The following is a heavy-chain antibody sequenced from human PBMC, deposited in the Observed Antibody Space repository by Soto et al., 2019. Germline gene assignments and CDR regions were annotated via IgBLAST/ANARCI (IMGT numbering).Heavy chain of an antibody. V-gene: IGHV3-23*01. J-gene: IGHJ1*01. D-gene: IGHD3-22*01. Sequence: GRAVRSSCVASGFPCSSNAMSWVRLAPGKGLEWVSAISGSGGSTYYADSVKGRFTISRDNSKNTLYLQMNSLRAEDTAVYYCAKPSEYYYDSSGAWGYFQHWGQGTLVTVSS. CDR2: ISGSGGST. CDR1: GFPCSSNA. CDR3: AKPSEYYYDSSGAWGYFQH.